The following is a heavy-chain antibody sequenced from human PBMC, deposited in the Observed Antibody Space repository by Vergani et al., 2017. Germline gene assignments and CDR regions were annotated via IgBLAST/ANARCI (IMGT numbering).Heavy chain of an antibody. Sequence: QVQLVQSGAEVKKPGSSVKVSCKASGGTFSSYAISWVRQAPGQGLEWMGGIIPIFGTANYAQKFQGRVTITADESTSTAYMGLSSLRSEDTAVYYCASAYNYYDSSGYSPYYYGMDVWGQGTTVTVSS. J-gene: IGHJ6*02. V-gene: IGHV1-69*12. CDR3: ASAYNYYDSSGYSPYYYGMDV. D-gene: IGHD3-22*01. CDR2: IIPIFGTA. CDR1: GGTFSSYA.